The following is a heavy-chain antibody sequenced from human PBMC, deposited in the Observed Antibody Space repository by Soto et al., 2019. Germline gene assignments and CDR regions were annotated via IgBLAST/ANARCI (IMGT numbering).Heavy chain of an antibody. CDR1: GFTFSTFW. CDR2: IKQDGSEK. D-gene: IGHD6-6*01. J-gene: IGHJ3*02. CDR3: ARDSSSSWNAFDI. V-gene: IGHV3-7*01. Sequence: GGSLRLSCAASGFTFSTFWMSWVRQAPGKGLEWVANIKQDGSEKYYVDSVKGRFTISRDNAKNSLYLQMNSLRAEDTAVYYCARDSSSSWNAFDIWGQGTMVTVSS.